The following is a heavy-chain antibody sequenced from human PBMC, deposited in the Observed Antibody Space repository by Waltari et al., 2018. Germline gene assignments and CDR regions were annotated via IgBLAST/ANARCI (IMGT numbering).Heavy chain of an antibody. D-gene: IGHD3-10*01. CDR1: GFTFSSYW. V-gene: IGHV3-74*01. J-gene: IGHJ4*02. CDR2: INRDGTNT. Sequence: EVQLVESGGGLVQPGGSPRLSCAASGFTFSSYWMHWVRQAPGKGLVWVSRINRDGTNTTYAESVKGRFTNSRDNARNTCYLQVNSLRAEDTAIDYCARGRGGGSGDYWGQGALVTVSS. CDR3: ARGRGGGSGDY.